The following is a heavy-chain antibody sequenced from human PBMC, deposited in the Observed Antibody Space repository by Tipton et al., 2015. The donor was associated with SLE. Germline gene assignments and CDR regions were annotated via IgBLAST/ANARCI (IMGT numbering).Heavy chain of an antibody. CDR2: IYDSGIT. CDR3: AREDCSSATCYYDY. J-gene: IGHJ4*02. CDR1: GGSISSGDCY. V-gene: IGHV4-31*03. D-gene: IGHD2-2*01. Sequence: TLSLTCTVSGGSISSGDCYWTWIRQHTGKGLEWIGYIYDSGITYYNPSLKSRVTISADTSNNQFSLRLSSATAADTAVYYCAREDCSSATCYYDYWGQGTLVTVSS.